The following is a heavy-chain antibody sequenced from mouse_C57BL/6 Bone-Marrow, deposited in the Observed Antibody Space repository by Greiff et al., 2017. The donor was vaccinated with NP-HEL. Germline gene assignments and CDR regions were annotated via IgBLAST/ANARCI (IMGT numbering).Heavy chain of an antibody. J-gene: IGHJ4*01. CDR1: GYTFTSYW. D-gene: IGHD2-5*01. Sequence: QVQLQQPGAELVKPGASVKLSCKASGYTFTSYWMHWVKQRPGQGLEWIGMIHPNSGSTNYNEKFKSKATLTVDKSSSTAYMQLSSLTSEDSAVYYCAREVYSNYAWDYWGQGTSVTVSS. CDR3: AREVYSNYAWDY. V-gene: IGHV1-64*01. CDR2: IHPNSGST.